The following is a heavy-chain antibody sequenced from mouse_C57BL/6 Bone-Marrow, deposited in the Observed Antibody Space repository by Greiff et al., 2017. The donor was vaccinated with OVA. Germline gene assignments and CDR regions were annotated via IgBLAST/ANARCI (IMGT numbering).Heavy chain of an antibody. V-gene: IGHV5-9*01. J-gene: IGHJ4*01. CDR2: ISGGGGNT. D-gene: IGHD2-5*01. CDR3: ARHDYSNYEGGYYAMDY. Sequence: EVQLVESGGGLVKPGGSLKLSCAASGFTFSSYTMSWVRQTPEKRLEWVATISGGGGNTYYPDSVQGRSTISRDNAKNTLYLQMSSLRSEETALYCCARHDYSNYEGGYYAMDYWGQGTSVTVSS. CDR1: GFTFSSYT.